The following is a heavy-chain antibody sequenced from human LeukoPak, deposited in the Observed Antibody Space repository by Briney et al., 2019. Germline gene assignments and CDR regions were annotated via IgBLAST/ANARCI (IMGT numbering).Heavy chain of an antibody. D-gene: IGHD3-9*01. Sequence: ASVKVSCKASGYIFTSYAIQWVRQAPGQRLEWMGWINAGNGNTRYSEKFQDKITITSDKSATTVYMELSSLTSEDTAVYYCARDKVLTDYRQLFDYWGQGTLVTVSS. V-gene: IGHV1-3*01. CDR1: GYIFTSYA. CDR3: ARDKVLTDYRQLFDY. J-gene: IGHJ4*02. CDR2: INAGNGNT.